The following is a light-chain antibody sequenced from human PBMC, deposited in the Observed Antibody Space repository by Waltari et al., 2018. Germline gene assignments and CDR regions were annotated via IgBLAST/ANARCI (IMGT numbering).Light chain of an antibody. Sequence: QSVLSQPPSASGTPGQRVTTSCAGRASNIGENVVNWYQQVPGKAPNLHILWNNLRPSWVPDRFVGAKSGTAAALAISGLQSGDGADYYYATWDESPSGHWVFGGGTKVTVL. J-gene: IGLJ3*02. CDR3: ATWDESPSGHWV. CDR1: ASNIGENV. V-gene: IGLV1-44*01. CDR2: WNN.